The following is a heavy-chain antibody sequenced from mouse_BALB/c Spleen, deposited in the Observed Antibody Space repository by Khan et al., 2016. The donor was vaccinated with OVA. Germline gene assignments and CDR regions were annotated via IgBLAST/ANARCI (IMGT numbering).Heavy chain of an antibody. CDR1: VYTFTNYI. J-gene: IGHJ3*01. Sequence: VQLKESGPELVKPGASVKMSCKASVYTFTNYIIHWVKQKPGQGLEWIGYINPYNDGTKYNEKFTGKATLTSDKSSSTAYMELSGLTSEDSAVYYGARDYGSSCWFAYWGPGALVTISA. CDR3: ARDYGSSCWFAY. D-gene: IGHD1-1*01. V-gene: IGHV1S136*01. CDR2: INPYNDGT.